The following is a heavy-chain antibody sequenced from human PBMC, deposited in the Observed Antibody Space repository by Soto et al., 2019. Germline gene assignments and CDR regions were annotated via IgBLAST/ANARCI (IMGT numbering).Heavy chain of an antibody. J-gene: IGHJ4*02. Sequence: PVGSLRLSCAASGFTFSSYGMHWVRQAPGKGLEWVAVISYDGSNKYYADSVKGRFTISRDNSKNTLYLQMNSLRAEDTAVYYCAKVKPHMIVVVITDYWGQGTLVTVSS. D-gene: IGHD3-22*01. CDR2: ISYDGSNK. CDR1: GFTFSSYG. V-gene: IGHV3-30*18. CDR3: AKVKPHMIVVVITDY.